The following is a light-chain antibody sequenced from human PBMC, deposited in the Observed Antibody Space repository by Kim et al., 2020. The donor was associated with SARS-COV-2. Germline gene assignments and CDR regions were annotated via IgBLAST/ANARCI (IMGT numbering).Light chain of an antibody. J-gene: IGKJ4*01. CDR2: DAS. CDR3: QQRSNWPALT. V-gene: IGKV3-11*01. Sequence: SPGESATLSCRASQSVRSFLAWYQHKPGQAPRLLIYDASARAPGIPARFSGSGSGTDFTLTISSLEPEDFAVYYCQQRSNWPALTFGGGTKVEI. CDR1: QSVRSF.